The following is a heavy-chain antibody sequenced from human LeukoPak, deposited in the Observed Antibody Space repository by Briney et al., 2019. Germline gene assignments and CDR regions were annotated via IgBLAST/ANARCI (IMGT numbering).Heavy chain of an antibody. J-gene: IGHJ4*02. CDR2: MNPNSGNT. Sequence: VASVKVSCKASGYTFTSYDINWVRQATGQGLEWMGWMNPNSGNTGYAQKFQGRVTMTRNTSISTAYMELSSLRSEDTAVYYCARLPKTYYYDRSGYYYWGQGTLVTVSS. V-gene: IGHV1-8*02. CDR1: GYTFTSYD. CDR3: ARLPKTYYYDRSGYYY. D-gene: IGHD3-22*01.